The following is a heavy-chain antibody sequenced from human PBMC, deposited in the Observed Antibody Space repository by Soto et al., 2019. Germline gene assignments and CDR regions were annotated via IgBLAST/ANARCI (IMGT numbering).Heavy chain of an antibody. V-gene: IGHV4-59*01. J-gene: IGHJ5*02. CDR1: GGSISSYY. Sequence: SETLSLTCTVSGGSISSYYWSWIRQPPGKGLEWIGYIYYSGSTNYNPSLKSRDTISVDTSKNQFSLKLSFVTAADTAVYYCARELFGRSVWFDPWGQGTLVTVSS. CDR2: IYYSGST. D-gene: IGHD3-10*01. CDR3: ARELFGRSVWFDP.